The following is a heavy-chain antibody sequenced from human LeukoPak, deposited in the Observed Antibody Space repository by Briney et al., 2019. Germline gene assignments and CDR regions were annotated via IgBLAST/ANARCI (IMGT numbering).Heavy chain of an antibody. CDR3: ARTMTTLPTHGELDL. CDR1: GYTFTRYG. D-gene: IGHD4-17*01. Sequence: ASVKVSCKASGYTFTRYGISWVRQAPGQGLEWMGWINAYNGNTNYAQKLQGRVTMTTDTSTSTAYLELRSLSSDDTAVYYCARTMTTLPTHGELDLWGQGTQVTVSS. V-gene: IGHV1-18*01. J-gene: IGHJ5*02. CDR2: INAYNGNT.